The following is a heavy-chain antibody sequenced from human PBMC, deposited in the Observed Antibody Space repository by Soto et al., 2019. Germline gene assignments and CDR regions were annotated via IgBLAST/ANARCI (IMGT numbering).Heavy chain of an antibody. D-gene: IGHD4-17*01. CDR2: INPSGGTT. CDR1: GYTFTSYF. Sequence: QVQLVQSGAEVKKPGASVKISCKASGYTFTSYFMHWVRQAPGRGLEWMGRINPSGGTTSYAQQFPGRATLPRATTTSTVSLDLRSLRSEATSVYYCASDRADTHGDSGHFPYWGQGTLVTVSS. J-gene: IGHJ1*01. V-gene: IGHV1-46*01. CDR3: ASDRADTHGDSGHFPY.